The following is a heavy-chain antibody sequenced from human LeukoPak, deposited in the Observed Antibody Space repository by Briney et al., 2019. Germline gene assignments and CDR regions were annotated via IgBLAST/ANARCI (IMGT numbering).Heavy chain of an antibody. V-gene: IGHV3-23*01. D-gene: IGHD6-6*01. J-gene: IGHJ4*02. CDR1: GFTFSSYA. Sequence: GGSLRLSCAAYGFTFSSYAMTWVRQAPGKGLEWGSAINSSGGTTYYAHSVKGRFTISTDNTKTTLYLQMSSLRAEDTAVYYCAKGTGMAARRTNFDYGGQGTLVTVSS. CDR2: INSSGGTT. CDR3: AKGTGMAARRTNFDY.